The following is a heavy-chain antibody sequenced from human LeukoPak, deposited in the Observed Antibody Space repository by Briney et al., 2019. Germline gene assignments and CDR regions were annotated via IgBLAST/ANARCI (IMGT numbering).Heavy chain of an antibody. J-gene: IGHJ1*01. V-gene: IGHV4-34*01. D-gene: IGHD1-26*01. CDR1: GGSFSGYY. Sequence: SETLSLTCAVYGGSFSGYYWSWIRQPPGKGLEWIGEINHSGSTNYNPSLKSRVTISVDTSKNQFSLKLSSVTAADTAVYYCARALSGTYGLFQHWGQGTLVTVSS. CDR3: ARALSGTYGLFQH. CDR2: INHSGST.